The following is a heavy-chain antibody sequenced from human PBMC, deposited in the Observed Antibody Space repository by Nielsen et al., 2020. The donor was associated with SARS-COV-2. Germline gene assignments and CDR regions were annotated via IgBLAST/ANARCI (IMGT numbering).Heavy chain of an antibody. CDR3: ARSYDYSHYHYYDMDV. J-gene: IGHJ6*02. CDR2: IDPSDSYT. Sequence: GESLKISCKGSGYSFTSYWISWVHQMPGKGLEWMGRIDPSDSYTNYSPSFQGHVTISADKSISTAYLQWSSLKASDTAMYYCARSYDYSHYHYYDMDVWGQGTTVTVSS. V-gene: IGHV5-10-1*01. D-gene: IGHD4-11*01. CDR1: GYSFTSYW.